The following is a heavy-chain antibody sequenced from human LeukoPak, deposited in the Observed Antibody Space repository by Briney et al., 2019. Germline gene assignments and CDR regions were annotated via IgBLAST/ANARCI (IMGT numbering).Heavy chain of an antibody. CDR1: GFRFSDFY. Sequence: PGESLRLSCAASGFRFSDFYMSWIRQTPGKGLEWISLISSSITYTNYADSVKGRFTISRDNAKNSLSLQMNSLKVEDTAVYYCARDHNGPYTFDYWGQGTLVTVSS. CDR3: ARDHNGPYTFDY. D-gene: IGHD2-2*02. V-gene: IGHV3-11*06. J-gene: IGHJ4*02. CDR2: ISSSITYT.